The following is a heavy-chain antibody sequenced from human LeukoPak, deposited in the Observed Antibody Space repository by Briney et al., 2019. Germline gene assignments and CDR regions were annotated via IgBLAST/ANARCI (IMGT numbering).Heavy chain of an antibody. CDR3: ARVWVRSGGSCYDP. V-gene: IGHV4-61*02. Sequence: TLSLTCTVSGGSISSGSYYWSWIRQPAGKGLEWIGRIYTSGSTNYNPSLKSRVTISVDTSKNQFSLKLSSVTAADTAVYYCARVWVRSGGSCYDPWGQGTLVTVSS. CDR1: GGSISSGSYY. D-gene: IGHD2-15*01. J-gene: IGHJ5*02. CDR2: IYTSGST.